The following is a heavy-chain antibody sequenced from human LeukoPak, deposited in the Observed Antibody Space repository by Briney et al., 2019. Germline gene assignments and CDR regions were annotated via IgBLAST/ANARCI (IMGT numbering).Heavy chain of an antibody. CDR3: ARGYCSSTSCSWFDP. CDR2: INHSGST. CDR1: GGSFSGYY. J-gene: IGHJ5*02. D-gene: IGHD2-2*01. V-gene: IGHV4-34*01. Sequence: PSETLSLTCAVHGGSFSGYYWSWIRQPPGKGLEWIGEINHSGSTNYNPSLKSRVTISVDTSKNQFSLKLSSVTAADTAVYYCARGYCSSTSCSWFDPWGQGTLVTVSS.